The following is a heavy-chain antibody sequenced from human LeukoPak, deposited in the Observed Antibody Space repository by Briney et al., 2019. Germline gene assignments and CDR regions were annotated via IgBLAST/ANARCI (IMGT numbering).Heavy chain of an antibody. CDR2: ISGSGGYT. Sequence: SGGSLRLSCAASGFTFSSYAMSWVRQAPGKGLEWVSGISGSGGYTYYADSVKGRFTISRDNSKNTLYLQMNSLRDEDTAEYYCAKSSGLYYYYGMDVWGQGTTVTVSS. V-gene: IGHV3-23*01. J-gene: IGHJ6*02. CDR3: AKSSGLYYYYGMDV. CDR1: GFTFSSYA. D-gene: IGHD6-19*01.